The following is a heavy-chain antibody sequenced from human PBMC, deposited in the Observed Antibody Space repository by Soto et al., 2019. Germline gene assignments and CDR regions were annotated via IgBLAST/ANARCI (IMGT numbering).Heavy chain of an antibody. D-gene: IGHD5-18*01. J-gene: IGHJ6*02. Sequence: PGGSLRLSCAASGFTFSSYAMHWVRQAPGKGLEWVAVISYDGSNKYYADSVKGRFTISRDNSKNTLYLQMNSLRAEDTAVYYCARDLGGYSYDWSMDVWGQVTRVTVSS. CDR1: GFTFSSYA. V-gene: IGHV3-30-3*01. CDR2: ISYDGSNK. CDR3: ARDLGGYSYDWSMDV.